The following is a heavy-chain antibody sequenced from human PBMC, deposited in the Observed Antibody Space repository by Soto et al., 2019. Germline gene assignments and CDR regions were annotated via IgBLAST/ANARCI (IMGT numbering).Heavy chain of an antibody. CDR1: GGSLIGYC. J-gene: IGHJ3*01. Sequence: SETLCLTCSVYGGSLIGYCCRWIRQTPGKGLEWIGEINHSGDTNYNPSLKSRVTISVDSSKKSFSLKLTSVTAADTAVYYCAREYYDILTGQGVWGQGTMVTVSS. CDR2: INHSGDT. CDR3: AREYYDILTGQGV. D-gene: IGHD3-9*01. V-gene: IGHV4-34*01.